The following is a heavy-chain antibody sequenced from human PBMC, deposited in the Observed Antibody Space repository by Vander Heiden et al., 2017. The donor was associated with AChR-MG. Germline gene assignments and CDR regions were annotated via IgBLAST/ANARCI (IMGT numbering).Heavy chain of an antibody. V-gene: IGHV3-30-3*01. Sequence: QVQLVESGGGVVQPGRSLRLSCAAAGFTFSTYAMSWVRQAPGKGLDWVAVISYDGSNKYYADSVKGRFTISRDNSKNTLYLQMNSLRAEDTAVYYCARADSSSWPGLDYWGQGTLVTVSS. J-gene: IGHJ4*02. CDR1: GFTFSTYA. CDR2: ISYDGSNK. D-gene: IGHD6-13*01. CDR3: ARADSSSWPGLDY.